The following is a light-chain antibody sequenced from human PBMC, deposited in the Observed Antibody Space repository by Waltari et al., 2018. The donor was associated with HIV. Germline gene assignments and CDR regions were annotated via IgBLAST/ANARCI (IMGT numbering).Light chain of an antibody. V-gene: IGLV1-47*01. CDR1: TSNVGSNF. Sequence: QSVLTQPPSASGTPGQRVTISCSGTTSNVGSNFVSWYQQLPGTAPKLLIYRDNRRPSGVPDRFAGSKSGASASLAIGGLRSEDEGDYYCATWDGSLGGAYVFGAGTKVSVL. CDR3: ATWDGSLGGAYV. CDR2: RDN. J-gene: IGLJ1*01.